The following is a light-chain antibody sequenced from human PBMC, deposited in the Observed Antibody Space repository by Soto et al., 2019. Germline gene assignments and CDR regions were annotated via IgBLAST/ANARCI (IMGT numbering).Light chain of an antibody. Sequence: QSVLTQPPSASGSPGQSVTISCTGTSSDVGGYNYISWYQQHPGKAPKLMIYEVSKRPSGVPDRFSGSKSGNTASLTVSGLQAEDEADYYCSSYAGSNNYVFGHGTNVT. J-gene: IGLJ1*01. CDR1: SSDVGGYNY. V-gene: IGLV2-8*01. CDR3: SSYAGSNNYV. CDR2: EVS.